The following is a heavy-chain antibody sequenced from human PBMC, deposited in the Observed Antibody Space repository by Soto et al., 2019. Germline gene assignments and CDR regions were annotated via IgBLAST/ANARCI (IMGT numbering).Heavy chain of an antibody. Sequence: EVQLVESGGGLVQPGGSLRLSCAASGFTFSSYSMNWVRQAPGKGLEWVSYISSSSSTIYYADSVKGRFTISRDNAKNSLYLKMNSRRDEDTAVYYWAGEGGPGGSGVINFDYWGQGTLVTVSS. V-gene: IGHV3-48*02. CDR1: GFTFSSYS. CDR3: AGEGGPGGSGVINFDY. J-gene: IGHJ4*02. D-gene: IGHD3-16*02. CDR2: ISSSSSTI.